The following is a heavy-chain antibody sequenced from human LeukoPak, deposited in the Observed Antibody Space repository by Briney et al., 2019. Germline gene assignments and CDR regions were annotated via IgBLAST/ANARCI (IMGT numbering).Heavy chain of an antibody. CDR3: ARANPRYSSSWYGRKYGMDV. D-gene: IGHD6-13*01. CDR2: IYYSGST. J-gene: IGHJ6*04. V-gene: IGHV4-61*01. Sequence: SETLSLTCTVSGGSFSSGSYYWSWIRQPPGTGLEWIGYIYYSGSTNYNPSLKSRVTISVDTSKNQFSLKLSSVTAADTAVYYCARANPRYSSSWYGRKYGMDVWGKGTTVTVSS. CDR1: GGSFSSGSYY.